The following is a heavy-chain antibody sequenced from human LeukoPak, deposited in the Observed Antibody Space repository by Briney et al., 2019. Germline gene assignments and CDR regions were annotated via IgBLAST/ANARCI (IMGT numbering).Heavy chain of an antibody. D-gene: IGHD3-9*01. CDR2: IKQDGSEK. J-gene: IGHJ4*02. CDR1: GLTFRTYA. CDR3: ARDEIYYDILTGYRHFDY. Sequence: GGSLRLSCAASGLTFRTYAMSWVRQAPGKGLEWVANIKQDGSEKKYLDSVKGRFTISRDNAKNSMYLQMNSLRAEDTAVYYCARDEIYYDILTGYRHFDYWGQGTLVTVFS. V-gene: IGHV3-7*01.